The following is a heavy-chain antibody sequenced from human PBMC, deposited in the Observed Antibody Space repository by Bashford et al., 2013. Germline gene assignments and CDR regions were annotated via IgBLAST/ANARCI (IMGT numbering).Heavy chain of an antibody. CDR1: GFSLSTSQMR. CDR2: IDWDDDK. V-gene: IGHV2-70*04. CDR3: ARVSLHCSSSSCYFDY. D-gene: IGHD2-2*01. Sequence: SGPTLVKPTQTLTLTCTFSGFSLSTSQMRVSWIRQPPGKALEWLARIDWDDDKFYSTSLKTRLTISKDTFQNQVVLTMTNMDPVDTATYYCARVSLHCSSSSCYFDYVGPGNPGHRSP. J-gene: IGHJ4*02.